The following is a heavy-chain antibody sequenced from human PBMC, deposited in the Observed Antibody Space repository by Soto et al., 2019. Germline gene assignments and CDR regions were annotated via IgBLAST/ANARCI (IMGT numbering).Heavy chain of an antibody. V-gene: IGHV4-59*12. J-gene: IGHJ5*02. CDR3: ARSIDP. CDR1: GGSISGYY. Sequence: SETLSLTCTVSGGSISGYYWSWIRQPPGKGLEWIGYMYNTGSTDYNPSFKSRVTISVDTSKNQFSLKLSSVTAADTAVYYCARSIDPWGQGTLVTVS. CDR2: MYNTGST.